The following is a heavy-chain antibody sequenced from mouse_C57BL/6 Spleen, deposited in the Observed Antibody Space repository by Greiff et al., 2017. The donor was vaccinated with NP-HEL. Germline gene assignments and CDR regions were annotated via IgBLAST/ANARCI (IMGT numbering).Heavy chain of an antibody. CDR2: IYPGGGYT. CDR1: GYTFTNYW. D-gene: IGHD2-4*01. J-gene: IGHJ4*01. CDR3: ARMITRAMDY. Sequence: QVQLKQSGAELVRPGTSVKMSCKASGYTFTNYWIGWAKQRPGHGLEWIGDIYPGGGYTNYNEKFKGKATLTADKSSSTAYMQFSSLTSEDSAIYYCARMITRAMDYWGQGSSVTVSS. V-gene: IGHV1-63*01.